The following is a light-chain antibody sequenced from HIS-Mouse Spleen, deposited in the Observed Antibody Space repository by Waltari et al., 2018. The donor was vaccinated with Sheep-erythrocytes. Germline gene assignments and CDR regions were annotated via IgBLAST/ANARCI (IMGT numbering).Light chain of an antibody. J-gene: IGKJ3*01. V-gene: IGKV1-39*01. CDR3: QQSYSTLVFT. CDR2: AAS. CDR1: QSISSY. Sequence: DIQMTQSPSSLSASVGDRVTITCRASQSISSYLNWYQQKPGKAPKLLIDAASSLQRGVPSRFSGSGSVTEFTLTISSLQPEDFATYYCQQSYSTLVFTFGPGTKVEIK.